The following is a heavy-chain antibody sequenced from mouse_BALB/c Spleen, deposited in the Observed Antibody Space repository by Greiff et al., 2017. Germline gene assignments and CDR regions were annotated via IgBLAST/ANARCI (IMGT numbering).Heavy chain of an antibody. J-gene: IGHJ4*01. Sequence: EVQVVESGGGLVQPGGSLKLSCAASGFTFSSYTMSWVRQTPEKRLEWVAYISNGGGSTYYPDTVKGRFTISRDNAKNTLYLQMSSLKSEDTAMYYCARRTVWGQGTSVTVSS. CDR1: GFTFSSYT. D-gene: IGHD1-1*01. CDR2: ISNGGGST. V-gene: IGHV5-12-2*01. CDR3: ARRTV.